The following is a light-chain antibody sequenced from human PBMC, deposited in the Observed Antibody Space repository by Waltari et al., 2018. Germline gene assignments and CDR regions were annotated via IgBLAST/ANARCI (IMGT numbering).Light chain of an antibody. J-gene: IGKJ4*01. V-gene: IGKV3-20*01. CDR2: GTF. CDR3: QQYDISPLT. CDR1: QTIRTTY. Sequence: EIVLTQSPGTLSLSPGEGATLSCRTSQTIRTTYLAWYQQKPGQATTLPIYGTFSRATGIPDRFTGSESGTDFSRTISSLEPEDFATYYCQQYDISPLTFGGGTKVEIK.